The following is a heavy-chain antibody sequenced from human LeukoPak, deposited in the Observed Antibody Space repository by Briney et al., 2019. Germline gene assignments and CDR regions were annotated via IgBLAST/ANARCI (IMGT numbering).Heavy chain of an antibody. V-gene: IGHV3-11*06. Sequence: PGGSLRLSCAASGFTFSDYCMSWIRQAPGKGLEWVSYISSSSSYTNYADSVKGRFTISRDNAKNSLSLQMNGLRAEDTAVYYCARARGMDDYGDFRIKWGQGTLVTVSS. CDR3: ARARGMDDYGDFRIK. CDR2: ISSSSSYT. J-gene: IGHJ4*02. CDR1: GFTFSDYC. D-gene: IGHD4-17*01.